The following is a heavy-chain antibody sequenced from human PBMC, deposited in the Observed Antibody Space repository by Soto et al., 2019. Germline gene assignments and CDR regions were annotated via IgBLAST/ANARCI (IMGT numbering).Heavy chain of an antibody. CDR3: ARDGPPPLGYFFDF. CDR2: ISYDGSNK. V-gene: IGHV3-30-3*01. D-gene: IGHD7-27*01. J-gene: IGHJ4*02. Sequence: VQLVESGGGVVQPGRSLRLSCAASGFSFSNFPMHWVRQAPGKALEWVAVISYDGSNKYYADSVRGRFTISRDNSDNTVFLQINSLRGEDTAVYYCARDGPPPLGYFFDFWGQGTLVTVSS. CDR1: GFSFSNFP.